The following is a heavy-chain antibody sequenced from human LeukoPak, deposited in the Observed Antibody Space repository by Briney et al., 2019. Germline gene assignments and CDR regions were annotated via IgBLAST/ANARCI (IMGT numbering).Heavy chain of an antibody. J-gene: IGHJ4*02. CDR3: SKGVNSHCRGDCSDY. Sequence: PGGSLRLSCAASGFTFSKYGMHWVRQAPGKGLEWVAFIRHDGSNKYYAEFVKGRFTISRDNSKNTVDLQMHSLRLEDTAIYYCSKGVNSHCRGDCSDYWGQGTLVIVSS. D-gene: IGHD2-15*01. CDR1: GFTFSKYG. V-gene: IGHV3-30*02. CDR2: IRHDGSNK.